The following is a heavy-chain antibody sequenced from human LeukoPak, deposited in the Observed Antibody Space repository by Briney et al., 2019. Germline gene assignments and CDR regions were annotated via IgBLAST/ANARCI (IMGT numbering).Heavy chain of an antibody. CDR2: IYYSGNT. J-gene: IGHJ4*02. Sequence: PSETLSLTCIVSGGSISSTTYYWGWIRQPPGKRLEWIGSIYYSGNTYYNPSLKSRVTISIDTSKNQFSLNLNSVTAADTAVYYCARERETSDYWGQGTLVTVSS. CDR3: ARERETSDY. V-gene: IGHV4-39*02. CDR1: GGSISSTTYY.